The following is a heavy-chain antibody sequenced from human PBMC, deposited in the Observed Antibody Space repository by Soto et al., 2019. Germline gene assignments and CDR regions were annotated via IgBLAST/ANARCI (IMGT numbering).Heavy chain of an antibody. CDR2: IYYSGST. CDR3: ARVGSYTYYDILTGSLYYFDY. V-gene: IGHV4-31*03. J-gene: IGHJ4*02. D-gene: IGHD3-9*01. CDR1: GGSISSGGYY. Sequence: TLSLTCTVSGGSISSGGYYWSWIRQHPGKGLEWIGYIYYSGSTYYNPSLKSRVTISVDTSKNQFSLKLSSVTAADTAVYYCARVGSYTYYDILTGSLYYFDYWGQGTLVTVSS.